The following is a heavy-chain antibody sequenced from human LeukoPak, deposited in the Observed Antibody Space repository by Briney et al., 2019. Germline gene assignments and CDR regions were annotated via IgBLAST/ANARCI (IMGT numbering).Heavy chain of an antibody. J-gene: IGHJ5*02. Sequence: PGGSLRLSCAAAGFTFSSYAMGWVRQAAGKGLEWVSAISGSGGSTYYADSVKGRFTISRDNSKNTLYLQMNSLRAEDTAVYYCAKVDSSSFYPWGQGTLVTVSS. CDR2: ISGSGGST. V-gene: IGHV3-23*01. CDR1: GFTFSSYA. D-gene: IGHD6-13*01. CDR3: AKVDSSSFYP.